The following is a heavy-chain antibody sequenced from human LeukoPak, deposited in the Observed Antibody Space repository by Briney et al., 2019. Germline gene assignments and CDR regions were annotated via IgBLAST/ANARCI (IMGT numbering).Heavy chain of an antibody. CDR3: ARGSLLRYFDWPD. D-gene: IGHD3-9*01. J-gene: IGHJ4*02. Sequence: GGSLRLSCAASGFTFSSYAMSWVRQAPGKGLEWVSVISGSGGSTYYADSVKGRFTVSRDKSKNTLYLQMNTLRAEDTAVYYCARGSLLRYFDWPDWGQGTLVTVSS. CDR1: GFTFSSYA. CDR2: ISGSGGST. V-gene: IGHV3-23*01.